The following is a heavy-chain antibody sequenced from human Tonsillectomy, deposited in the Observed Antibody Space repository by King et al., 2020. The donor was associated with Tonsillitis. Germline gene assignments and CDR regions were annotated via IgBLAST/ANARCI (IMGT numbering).Heavy chain of an antibody. Sequence: VQLVESGGGLVKPGGSLRLSCAASGFTFTNAWMSWVRQAPGKGLEWVGRIKSKTDGGTTDYAAPVKGRFTISRDDSKNTLYLQMNSLKTEDTAVYYCTTGPGPTTPIADYWGQGTLVTVSS. CDR2: IKSKTDGGTT. J-gene: IGHJ4*02. CDR1: GFTFTNAW. D-gene: IGHD1-26*01. CDR3: TTGPGPTTPIADY. V-gene: IGHV3-15*01.